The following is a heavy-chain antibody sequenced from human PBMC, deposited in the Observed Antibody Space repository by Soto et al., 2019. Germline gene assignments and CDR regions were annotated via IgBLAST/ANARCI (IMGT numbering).Heavy chain of an antibody. J-gene: IGHJ4*02. Sequence: QVQLVQSGAEVKRPGSSVKVSCKASGDTFNFYSINWVRQAPGLGLEWMGRVNPIGSMSTYAQKFQGRVTMTADKSTSPAYMELSSLRSEDTALYYCASSYGSGYRAFDYWGQGALVTVSS. CDR3: ASSYGSGYRAFDY. D-gene: IGHD3-10*01. CDR1: GDTFNFYS. V-gene: IGHV1-69*02. CDR2: VNPIGSMS.